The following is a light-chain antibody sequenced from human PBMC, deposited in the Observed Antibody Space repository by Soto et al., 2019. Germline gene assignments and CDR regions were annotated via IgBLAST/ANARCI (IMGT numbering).Light chain of an antibody. CDR2: GNS. V-gene: IGLV1-40*01. J-gene: IGLJ1*01. CDR3: TSYARSSTLYV. CDR1: SSNIGAGYD. Sequence: QSVLTQPPSVSGAPGQRVTISCTGSSSNIGAGYDVHWYQQLPGTAPKLLIYGNSNRPSGVPDRFSGSKSGTSASLAITGPQAEDEADYYCTSYARSSTLYVFGTGTKVTVL.